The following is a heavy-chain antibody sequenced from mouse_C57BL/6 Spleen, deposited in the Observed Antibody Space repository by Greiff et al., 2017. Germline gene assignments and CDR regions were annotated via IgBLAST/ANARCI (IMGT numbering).Heavy chain of an antibody. V-gene: IGHV1-7*01. J-gene: IGHJ4*01. D-gene: IGHD3-3*01. CDR2: INPSSGYT. Sequence: VQLEESGAELAKPGASVKLSCKASGYTFTSYWMHWVKQRPGQGLEWIGYINPSSGYTKYNQKFKDKATMTADKSSSTAYMQLSSLTSEDSAVYYCARYLGQNYAMDYWGQGTSVTVSS. CDR3: ARYLGQNYAMDY. CDR1: GYTFTSYW.